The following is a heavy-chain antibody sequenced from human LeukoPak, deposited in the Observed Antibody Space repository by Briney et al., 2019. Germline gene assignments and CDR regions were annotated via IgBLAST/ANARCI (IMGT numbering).Heavy chain of an antibody. Sequence: GGSLRLSCEVSGFTFSSYAMSWVRQAPGKGLEWVSAISGSGGTTNYADSVKGRLTISRDNSQDTLYLQMNSLRAEDTAVYYCAKRTPYSSGSYYFDYWGQGTLVTVSS. CDR1: GFTFSSYA. V-gene: IGHV3-23*01. CDR3: AKRTPYSSGSYYFDY. D-gene: IGHD3-22*01. J-gene: IGHJ4*02. CDR2: ISGSGGTT.